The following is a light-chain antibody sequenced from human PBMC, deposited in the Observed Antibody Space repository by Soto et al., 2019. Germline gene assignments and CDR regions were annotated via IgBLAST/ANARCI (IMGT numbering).Light chain of an antibody. Sequence: QSVLTQPPSASGSPGQSVTISCTGASSDVGGYSYVSWYQQHPGKAPKLMIYEVSKRPSGVPDRFSGSKSGNTASLTVSGLQAEDEAEYYCSSYGGSNNLVFGGGTQLTVL. CDR2: EVS. CDR1: SSDVGGYSY. V-gene: IGLV2-8*01. J-gene: IGLJ2*01. CDR3: SSYGGSNNLV.